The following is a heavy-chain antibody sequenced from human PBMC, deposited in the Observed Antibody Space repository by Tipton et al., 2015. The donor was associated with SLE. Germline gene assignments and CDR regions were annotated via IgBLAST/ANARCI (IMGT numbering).Heavy chain of an antibody. CDR2: INHSGST. CDR3: ARDGDYYDSSGYFFDAFDI. Sequence: TLSLTCSIYGGSFSGYHWSWIRQPPGKGLEWIGEINHSGSTNYNPSLKSRVTISVDTSKNQFSLKLSSVTAADTAVYYCARDGDYYDSSGYFFDAFDIWGQGTMVTVSS. CDR1: GGSFSGYH. V-gene: IGHV4-34*01. J-gene: IGHJ3*02. D-gene: IGHD3-22*01.